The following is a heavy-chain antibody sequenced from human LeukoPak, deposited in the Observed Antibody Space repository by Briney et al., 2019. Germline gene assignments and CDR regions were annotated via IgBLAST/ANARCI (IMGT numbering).Heavy chain of an antibody. CDR1: GFTFSSYW. CDR3: TRWARYCSEGSYYSWFDP. D-gene: IGHD2-15*01. J-gene: IGHJ5*02. CDR2: MKGSEE. V-gene: IGHV3-7*01. Sequence: GGSLRLSCAASGFTFSSYWMSWVRQAPGKGLEWVAKMKGSEEYYVDSVKGRFTISRDNAKNSLYLQMNSLRVDDTAVYYCTRWARYCSEGSYYSWFDPWGQGTLVTVSS.